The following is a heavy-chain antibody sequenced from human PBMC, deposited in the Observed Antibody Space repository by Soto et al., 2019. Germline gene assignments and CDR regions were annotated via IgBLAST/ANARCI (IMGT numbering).Heavy chain of an antibody. Sequence: SETLSLTCTVSCGAISSYYWSWILHPPGKGLEWIGYIYYSGSTNYNPSLKSRVTISVDTSKNQFSLKLSSVTAADTAVYYCARAPLWFGESPPFFDYWGQGTLVTSPQ. CDR3: ARAPLWFGESPPFFDY. CDR1: CGAISSYY. V-gene: IGHV4-59*01. D-gene: IGHD3-10*01. J-gene: IGHJ4*02. CDR2: IYYSGST.